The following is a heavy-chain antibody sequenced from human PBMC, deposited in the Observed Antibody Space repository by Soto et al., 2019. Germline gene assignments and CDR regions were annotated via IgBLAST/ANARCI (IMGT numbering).Heavy chain of an antibody. D-gene: IGHD3-9*01. V-gene: IGHV3-23*01. J-gene: IGHJ5*02. CDR3: AKDAHYDILTGYLNNWFDP. Sequence: EVQLLESGGGLVQPGGSLRLSCAASGFTFSSYAMSWVRQAPGKGLRWVSAISGSGGSTYYADSVKGRFTISRDNSKNTLYLQMNSLRAEDTAVYYCAKDAHYDILTGYLNNWFDPWGQGTLVTVSS. CDR2: ISGSGGST. CDR1: GFTFSSYA.